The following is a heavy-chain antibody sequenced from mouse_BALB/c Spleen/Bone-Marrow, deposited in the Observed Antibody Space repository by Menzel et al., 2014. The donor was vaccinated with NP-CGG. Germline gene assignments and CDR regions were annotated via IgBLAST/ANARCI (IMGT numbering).Heavy chain of an antibody. J-gene: IGHJ2*01. Sequence: VQLKESGAELVKPGASVKLSCTASGFNIKDTYIRWVKQRPEQGLEWIGRIDPANDNTKYDPKFQGKATITADTSSSTAYLQLSSLTSEDTAVYYCASYVYGYYFDYWGQGTTLTVSS. V-gene: IGHV14-3*02. CDR3: ASYVYGYYFDY. D-gene: IGHD2-2*01. CDR2: IDPANDNT. CDR1: GFNIKDTY.